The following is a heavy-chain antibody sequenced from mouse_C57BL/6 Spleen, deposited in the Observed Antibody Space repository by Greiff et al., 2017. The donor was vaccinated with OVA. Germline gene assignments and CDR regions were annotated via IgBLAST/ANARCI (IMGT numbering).Heavy chain of an antibody. CDR1: GYTFTDYY. CDR2: INPNNGGT. J-gene: IGHJ3*01. Sequence: VQLQQSGPELVKPGASVKISCKASGYTFTDYYMNWVKQSHGKSLEWIGDINPNNGGTSYNQKFKGKATLTVDKSSSTAYMELRSLTSEDSAVYYCARSPVGYSWGQGTLVTVSA. CDR3: ARSPVGYS. V-gene: IGHV1-26*01. D-gene: IGHD2-3*01.